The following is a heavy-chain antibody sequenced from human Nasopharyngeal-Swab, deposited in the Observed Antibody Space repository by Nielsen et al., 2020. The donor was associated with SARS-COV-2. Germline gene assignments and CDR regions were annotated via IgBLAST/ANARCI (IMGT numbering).Heavy chain of an antibody. CDR2: IIPIFGTA. J-gene: IGHJ4*02. CDR3: ARDLNSGYSGYEGDY. D-gene: IGHD5-12*01. V-gene: IGHV1-69*06. CDR1: GGTFSSYA. Sequence: SVKVSCKASGGTFSSYAISWVRQAPGQGLEWMGGIIPIFGTANYAQKFQGRVTITADKSTSTAYMELSSLRSEDTAVYYCARDLNSGYSGYEGDYWGQGTLVTVPS.